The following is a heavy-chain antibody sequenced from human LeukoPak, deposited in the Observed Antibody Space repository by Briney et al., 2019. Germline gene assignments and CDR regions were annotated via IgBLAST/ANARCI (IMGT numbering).Heavy chain of an antibody. CDR3: AKMGNYDYVWGSYRHDY. CDR2: IRGSDDTT. J-gene: IGHJ4*02. Sequence: GGSLRLSCAASGFTFNNFAMSWVRQAPGKGLEWVSGIRGSDDTTYYADSVEGRFTISRDNSNNIVYLQMGSPRADDTAVYYCAKMGNYDYVWGSYRHDYWGQGTLVTVSS. CDR1: GFTFNNFA. V-gene: IGHV3-23*01. D-gene: IGHD3-16*02.